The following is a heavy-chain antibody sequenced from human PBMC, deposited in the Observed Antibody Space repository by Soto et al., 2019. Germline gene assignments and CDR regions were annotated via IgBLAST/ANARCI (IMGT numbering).Heavy chain of an antibody. Sequence: QVQLEQSGAEVKKPGASVRVSCKAYGYTFTSYGFTWMRQAPGQGLEWMGWINAYTGDTNYGQEFQGRVTMTTDTSTSTAYMDLRSLRSDDTAVYYCARGASKDYYLDYWGQGTLVTVSS. CDR3: ARGASKDYYLDY. CDR1: GYTFTSYG. CDR2: INAYTGDT. J-gene: IGHJ4*02. V-gene: IGHV1-18*04.